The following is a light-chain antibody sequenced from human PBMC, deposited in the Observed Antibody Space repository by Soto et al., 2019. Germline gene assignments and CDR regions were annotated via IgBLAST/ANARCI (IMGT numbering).Light chain of an antibody. CDR3: CSYAGISTPLYA. CDR1: SSDVGSYNL. CDR2: EVS. J-gene: IGLJ1*01. Sequence: QSVLTQPASVSGSPGQSITISCTGTSSDVGSYNLVSWYQQHPGKAPKLMIYEVSKRPSGVSNRFSGSKSGNTASLTISGLQAEDEADYYCCSYAGISTPLYAFGTGTKLTVL. V-gene: IGLV2-23*02.